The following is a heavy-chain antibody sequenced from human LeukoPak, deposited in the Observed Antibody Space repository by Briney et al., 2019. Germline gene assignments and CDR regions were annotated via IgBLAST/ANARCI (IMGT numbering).Heavy chain of an antibody. V-gene: IGHV1-69*04. CDR2: IIPILGIA. Sequence: SVKVSCKASGGTFSSYAISWVRQAPGQGLEWMGRIIPILGIANNAQKFQGRVTITADKSTSTAYMELSSLRSEDTAVYYCARGYCSDGSCYAFDYWGQGTLVTVSS. D-gene: IGHD2-15*01. CDR1: GGTFSSYA. J-gene: IGHJ4*02. CDR3: ARGYCSDGSCYAFDY.